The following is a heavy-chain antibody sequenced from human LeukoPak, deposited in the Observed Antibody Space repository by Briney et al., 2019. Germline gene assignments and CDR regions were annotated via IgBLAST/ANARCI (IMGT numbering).Heavy chain of an antibody. D-gene: IGHD2-15*01. CDR1: GFSLRTSGGG. CDR3: SPSIVVVVAATPEDLFHP. J-gene: IGHJ5*02. V-gene: IGHV2-5*02. Sequence: SGPTLLQPTRTLTLTFTFSGFSLRTSGGGVGWIRQPPGKALEWLSLIDWDEDKRYSPSLKSRRTITEETSKNQVDLTMTNMDPVDTATYFFSPSIVVVVAATPEDLFHPWGQGTLVTVSS. CDR2: IDWDEDK.